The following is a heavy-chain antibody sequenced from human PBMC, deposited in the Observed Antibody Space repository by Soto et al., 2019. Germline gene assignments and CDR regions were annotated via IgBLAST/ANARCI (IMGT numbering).Heavy chain of an antibody. CDR1: GFIVSSNY. V-gene: IGHV3-53*04. CDR3: VRGRYGSEIH. CDR2: LYSGGAI. J-gene: IGHJ4*02. D-gene: IGHD3-10*01. Sequence: EVRLLESGGGLVQPGGSLRLSCAASGFIVSSNYMTWVRQAPGKGLEWVSLLYSGGAIHYAASVKGRFTISSHSSQNTLFLQMNSLRTEDTATYYCVRGRYGSEIHWGQGTKVTVSS.